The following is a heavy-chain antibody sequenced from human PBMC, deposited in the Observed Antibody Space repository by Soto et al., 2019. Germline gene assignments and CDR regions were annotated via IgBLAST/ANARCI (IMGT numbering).Heavy chain of an antibody. CDR3: ARLLMGDILTGYYTGFDY. CDR1: GFTFSSYS. J-gene: IGHJ4*02. CDR2: ISSSSSYI. V-gene: IGHV3-21*01. Sequence: SLRLSCAASGFTFSSYSMNWVRQAPGKGLEWVSSISSSSSYIYYADSVKGRFTISRDNAKNSLYLQMNSLRAEDTAVYYCARLLMGDILTGYYTGFDYWGQGTLVTVSS. D-gene: IGHD3-9*01.